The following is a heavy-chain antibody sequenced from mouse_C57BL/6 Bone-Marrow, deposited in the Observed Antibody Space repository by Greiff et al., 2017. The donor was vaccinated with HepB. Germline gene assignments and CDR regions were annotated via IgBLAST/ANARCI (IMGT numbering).Heavy chain of an antibody. J-gene: IGHJ1*03. V-gene: IGHV7-3*01. D-gene: IGHD1-1*01. CDR2: IRNKANGYTT. CDR3: ARYDSSHWYFDV. Sequence: EVKVEESGGGLVQPGGSLSLSCAASGFTFNDYYMSWVRQPPGKALEWLGFIRNKANGYTTEYSASVKGRFTISRDNSQSILYLQMNALRAEDSATDDCARYDSSHWYFDVWGTGTTVTVSS. CDR1: GFTFNDYY.